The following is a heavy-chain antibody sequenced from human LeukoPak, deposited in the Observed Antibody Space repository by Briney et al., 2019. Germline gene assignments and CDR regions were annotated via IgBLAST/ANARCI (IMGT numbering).Heavy chain of an antibody. V-gene: IGHV4-59*01. CDR1: GGSIRSYY. CDR3: ARLYCSGGSCYHVVAFDI. J-gene: IGHJ3*02. Sequence: PSETLSLTCTVSGGSIRSYYWSWIRQPPGKGLEWIGYIYHSGSTDYNPSLKSRVTISVDTSKNQFSLKLSSVTAADTAVYYCARLYCSGGSCYHVVAFDIWGQGTMVTVSS. D-gene: IGHD2-15*01. CDR2: IYHSGST.